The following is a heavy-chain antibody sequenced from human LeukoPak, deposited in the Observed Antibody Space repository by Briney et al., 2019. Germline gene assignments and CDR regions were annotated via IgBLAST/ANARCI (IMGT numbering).Heavy chain of an antibody. CDR1: GGSISSYY. CDR2: IYYSGST. J-gene: IGHJ4*02. D-gene: IGHD4-17*01. CDR3: ARDYYGDFYFDY. V-gene: IGHV4-59*01. Sequence: SETLSLTCTVSGGSISSYYWSWIRQPPGKGLEWIGYIYYSGSTNYNPSLKSRVTISVDTSKIQFSLKLSSVTAADTAVYYCARDYYGDFYFDYWGQGTLVTVSS.